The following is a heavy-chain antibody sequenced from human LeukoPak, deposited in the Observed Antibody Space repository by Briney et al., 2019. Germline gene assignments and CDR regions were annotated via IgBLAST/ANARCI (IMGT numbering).Heavy chain of an antibody. CDR1: GFTFSSYE. CDR2: ISSSGSTI. J-gene: IGHJ4*02. D-gene: IGHD1-26*01. V-gene: IGHV3-48*03. Sequence: GGSLRLFCAASGFTFSSYEMNWVRQAPGKGLEWVSYISSSGSTIYYADSVKGRFTISRDNAKNSLYLQMNSLRAEDTAVYYCARTRWELLFFDYWGQGTLVTDSS. CDR3: ARTRWELLFFDY.